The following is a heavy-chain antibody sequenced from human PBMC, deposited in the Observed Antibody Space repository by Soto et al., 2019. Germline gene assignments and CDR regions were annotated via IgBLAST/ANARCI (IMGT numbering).Heavy chain of an antibody. Sequence: PSETLSLTCAVSSDSISSSHWWSWVRQPPGKGLEWIGEIYHSGATNYNPSLESRVTISVDKSKNQFSVNLSSVTAADTAVYYCARGGDYRFDYWGQGTLVTVSS. CDR1: SDSISSSHW. CDR3: ARGGDYRFDY. J-gene: IGHJ4*02. V-gene: IGHV4-4*02. D-gene: IGHD4-17*01. CDR2: IYHSGAT.